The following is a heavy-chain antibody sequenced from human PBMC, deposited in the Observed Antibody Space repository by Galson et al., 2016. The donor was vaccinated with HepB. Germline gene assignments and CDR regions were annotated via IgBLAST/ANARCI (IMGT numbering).Heavy chain of an antibody. CDR1: GGSISRDYY. CDR3: ATGIVVAGKYYYYYMDV. V-gene: IGHV4-39*01. J-gene: IGHJ6*03. CDR2: IYSNEDT. D-gene: IGHD6-19*01. Sequence: SETLSLTCIVSGGSISRDYYWGWIRQPPGRGLEWIGSIYSNEDTYYNPSVKSRVTISVDTSKNQFSLRLNSVTAADTGVYYCATGIVVAGKYYYYYMDVWGQGTTVTVSS.